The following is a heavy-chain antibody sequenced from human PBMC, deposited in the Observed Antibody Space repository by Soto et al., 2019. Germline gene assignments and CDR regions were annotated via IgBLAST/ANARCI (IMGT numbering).Heavy chain of an antibody. CDR1: GYTFTSYD. CDR2: MSPNSGNT. J-gene: IGHJ5*02. Sequence: ASVKVSCKASGYTFTSYDINWVRQATGQGLEWMGWMSPNSGNTGYAQKFQGRVTMTRNTSISTAYMELSSLRSEDTAVYYCAREDGYCSGGSCYSGGFDPWGQGTLVTVSS. V-gene: IGHV1-8*01. CDR3: AREDGYCSGGSCYSGGFDP. D-gene: IGHD2-15*01.